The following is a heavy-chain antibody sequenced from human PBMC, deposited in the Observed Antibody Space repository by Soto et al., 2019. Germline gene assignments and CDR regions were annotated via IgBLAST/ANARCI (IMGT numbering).Heavy chain of an antibody. D-gene: IGHD3-22*01. Sequence: QVQLVESGGGVVQPGRSLRLSCAASGFTFSSYGMHWVRQAPGKGLEWVAVISYGGSNKYYADSVKGRFTISRDDSENTLYLLMNSLRAEDTAVYYCAKGLSYDSAFGYFQHWGQGTLVTVSS. CDR1: GFTFSSYG. V-gene: IGHV3-30*18. J-gene: IGHJ1*01. CDR2: ISYGGSNK. CDR3: AKGLSYDSAFGYFQH.